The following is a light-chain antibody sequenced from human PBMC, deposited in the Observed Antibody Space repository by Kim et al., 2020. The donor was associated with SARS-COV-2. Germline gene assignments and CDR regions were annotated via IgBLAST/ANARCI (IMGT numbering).Light chain of an antibody. Sequence: QSVLTQPPSASGTPGQMVTISCSGSSSNIGSNYVYWYQQLPGTAPKLLIYQHNHRPSGVPDRFSGSTSGNSASLAISGLRSEDEADYYCAAWDDNLSGYVFGIGTKVTVL. CDR3: AAWDDNLSGYV. V-gene: IGLV1-47*01. CDR1: SSNIGSNY. CDR2: QHN. J-gene: IGLJ1*01.